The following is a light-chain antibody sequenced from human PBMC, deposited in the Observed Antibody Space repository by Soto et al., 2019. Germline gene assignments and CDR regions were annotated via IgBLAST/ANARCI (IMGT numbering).Light chain of an antibody. CDR2: DAS. V-gene: IGKV3-11*01. Sequence: IVLTQSPATLSVSPGETATLSCRASENINTYLAWYQQKPGQAPKLLIYDASNRATGIPARFSSSGSGTEFSRSICILAPEDFSVYYCQHRYYWPFTFSGGTTLGIK. CDR1: ENINTY. J-gene: IGKJ4*01. CDR3: QHRYYWPFT.